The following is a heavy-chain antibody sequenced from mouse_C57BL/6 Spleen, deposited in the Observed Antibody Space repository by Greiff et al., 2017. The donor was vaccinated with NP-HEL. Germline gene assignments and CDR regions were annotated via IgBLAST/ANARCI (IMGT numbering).Heavy chain of an antibody. J-gene: IGHJ4*01. CDR3: ARGVRRIGDY. D-gene: IGHD2-14*01. CDR1: GYTFTSYW. CDR2: IDPSDSYT. Sequence: QVQLQQSGAELVKPGASVKLSCKASGYTFTSYWMQWVKQRPGQGLEWIGEIDPSDSYTNYNQKFKGKATLTVDTSSSTAYMQLSSLTSEDSAVYYCARGVRRIGDYWGQGTSVTVSS. V-gene: IGHV1-50*01.